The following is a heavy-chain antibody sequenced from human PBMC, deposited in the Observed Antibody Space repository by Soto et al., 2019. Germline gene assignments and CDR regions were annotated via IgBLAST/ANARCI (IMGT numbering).Heavy chain of an antibody. V-gene: IGHV3-30*18. CDR2: ISNDGSDK. D-gene: IGHD6-13*01. Sequence: QVQLVESGGGVVQPGRSLRLYCAASGFTFNNYGMHWVRQAPGKGLEWVATISNDGSDKYYADSVKGRLTISRDNSKNTVYLQMNSLRAEETAVYYCAKDQVIASSHGIDWGQGTMVTVSS. CDR1: GFTFNNYG. CDR3: AKDQVIASSHGID. J-gene: IGHJ3*01.